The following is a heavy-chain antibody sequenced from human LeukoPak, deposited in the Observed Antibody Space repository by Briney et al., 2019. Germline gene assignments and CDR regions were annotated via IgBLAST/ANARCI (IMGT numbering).Heavy chain of an antibody. CDR2: IYPGDSDT. D-gene: IGHD6-13*01. CDR1: GYSFINYW. J-gene: IGHJ3*02. Sequence: GESLKISCKGSGYSFINYWIGWVRQMPGKGLEWMGIIYPGDSDTRYSPSFQGQVTISADKSISTAYLQCSSLKASDTAMYYCARPLTGSSSDAFDIWGQGTMVTVSS. CDR3: ARPLTGSSSDAFDI. V-gene: IGHV5-51*01.